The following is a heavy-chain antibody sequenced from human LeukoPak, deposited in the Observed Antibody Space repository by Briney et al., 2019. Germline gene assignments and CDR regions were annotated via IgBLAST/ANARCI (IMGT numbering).Heavy chain of an antibody. D-gene: IGHD4-11*01. CDR1: GDSISSGNW. CDR2: IIHSGNT. CDR3: ARDLGSNPGY. Sequence: PSETLSLTCTVSGDSISSGNWWSWVRQPPGTGLEWIGEIIHSGNTNYNPSLKSRVTISVAKSRNQFSLTLNSVTAADTAVYYCARDLGSNPGYWGQGTLVTVSS. V-gene: IGHV4-4*02. J-gene: IGHJ4*02.